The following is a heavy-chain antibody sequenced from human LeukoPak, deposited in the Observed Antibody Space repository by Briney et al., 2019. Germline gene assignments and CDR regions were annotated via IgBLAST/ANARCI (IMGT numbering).Heavy chain of an antibody. CDR3: ARGPPSSSGWLKWFDP. V-gene: IGHV3-23*01. Sequence: PGGSLRLPCVASGFTFSSSAMNWVRQAPGKGLEWVSVISDRGDSTYYADSVRGRFTISRDNSKNTLYLQMNSLGAEDTAVYYCARGPPSSSGWLKWFDPWGQGILVTVSS. CDR1: GFTFSSSA. J-gene: IGHJ5*02. D-gene: IGHD6-19*01. CDR2: ISDRGDST.